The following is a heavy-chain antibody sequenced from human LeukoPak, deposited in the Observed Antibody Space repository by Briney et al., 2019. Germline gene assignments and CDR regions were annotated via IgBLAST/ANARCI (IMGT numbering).Heavy chain of an antibody. D-gene: IGHD6-13*01. CDR2: INTNTGNP. Sequence: GSSVKVSCTASGYTFTSYAMNWVRQAPGQGLEWMGWINTNTGNPTYAQGFTGRFVFSLDTSVSTTYLQISSLRAEDTAVYYCARFSGYSSSWYRSGMDVWGQGTTVIVFS. J-gene: IGHJ6*02. CDR1: GYTFTSYA. V-gene: IGHV7-4-1*02. CDR3: ARFSGYSSSWYRSGMDV.